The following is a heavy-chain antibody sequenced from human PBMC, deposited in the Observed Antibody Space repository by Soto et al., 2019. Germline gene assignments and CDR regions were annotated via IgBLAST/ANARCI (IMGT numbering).Heavy chain of an antibody. V-gene: IGHV1-8*01. Sequence: QVQLLQSGAEVKKPGASVKVSCKASGYTFTSYDINWVRQATGQGLEWMGWMNTNSGNTGYAQKFQGRVTMTRNTSICTAYMELSRLRSEATSVYYCASTARNYGFWSGYSFDIWGQGTMVTVSS. CDR1: GYTFTSYD. J-gene: IGHJ3*02. CDR2: MNTNSGNT. D-gene: IGHD3-3*01. CDR3: ASTARNYGFWSGYSFDI.